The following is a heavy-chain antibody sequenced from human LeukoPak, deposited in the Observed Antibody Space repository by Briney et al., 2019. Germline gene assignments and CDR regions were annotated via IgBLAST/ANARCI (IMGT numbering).Heavy chain of an antibody. CDR2: ISGSGGST. V-gene: IGHV3-23*01. CDR1: GFTFSSYA. J-gene: IGHJ4*02. D-gene: IGHD3-9*01. Sequence: PGASLRLSCAASGFTFSSYAMSWVRQAPGKGLEWVSAISGSGGSTYYADSVKGRFTISRDNSKNTLYLQMNSLRAEDTAVYYCARDHYDILTGYYIDYWGQGTLVTVSS. CDR3: ARDHYDILTGYYIDY.